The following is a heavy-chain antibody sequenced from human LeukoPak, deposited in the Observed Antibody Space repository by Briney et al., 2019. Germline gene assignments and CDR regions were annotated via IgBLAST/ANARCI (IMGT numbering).Heavy chain of an antibody. CDR1: GGSISSSSYY. Sequence: PSETLSLTCTVSGGSISSSSYYWGWIRQPPGKGLEWIGSIYYSGSTYYNPSLKSRVTISVDTSKNQFSLKLSSVTAADTAVYYCARRGSSRTYFDYWGQGTLVTVSS. D-gene: IGHD6-13*01. J-gene: IGHJ4*02. V-gene: IGHV4-39*07. CDR2: IYYSGST. CDR3: ARRGSSRTYFDY.